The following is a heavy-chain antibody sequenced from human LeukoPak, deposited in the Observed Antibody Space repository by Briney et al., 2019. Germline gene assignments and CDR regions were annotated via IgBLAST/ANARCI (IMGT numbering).Heavy chain of an antibody. CDR3: ATVASGWYPDY. J-gene: IGHJ4*02. D-gene: IGHD6-19*01. CDR1: GGSISSFY. Sequence: SETLSLTCTVSGGSISSFYYTWIRQPRGKGLEWIGYIDSSGITNYNSSLNSRVTISLDTSQNQFSLKLNSVTAADTAVYYCATVASGWYPDYWGQGALVTVAS. V-gene: IGHV4-59*01. CDR2: IDSSGIT.